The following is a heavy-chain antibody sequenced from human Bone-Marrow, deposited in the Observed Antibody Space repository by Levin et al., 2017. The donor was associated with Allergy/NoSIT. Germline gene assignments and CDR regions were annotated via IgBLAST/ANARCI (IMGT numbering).Heavy chain of an antibody. CDR3: ARDNSPPGIVVVPGAVGKQNWLDP. Sequence: GESLKISCKVSGHTFTDYAIHWVRQAPGQGLEWMGWINTNTGSPRYAPAFIGRFVLSLDTSVSTAYLQIKSLQAEDTGVYFCARDNSPPGIVVVPGAVGKQNWLDPWGQGTLVTVSS. CDR1: GHTFTDYA. D-gene: IGHD2-2*01. CDR2: INTNTGSP. V-gene: IGHV7-4-1*02. J-gene: IGHJ5*02.